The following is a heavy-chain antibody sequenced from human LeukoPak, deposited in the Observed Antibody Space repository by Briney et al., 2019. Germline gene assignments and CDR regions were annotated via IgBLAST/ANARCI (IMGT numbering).Heavy chain of an antibody. V-gene: IGHV4-30-4*01. J-gene: IGHJ3*02. Sequence: ASQTLSLTCTVSGGSISSGDYYWSWIRQPPGKGLEWIGYIYYSGSTYYNPSLKSRVTISVDTSKNQFSLKLSSVTAADTAVYYCELLVPAAIFHDAFDIWGQGTMVTVSS. CDR3: ELLVPAAIFHDAFDI. CDR2: IYYSGST. D-gene: IGHD2-2*01. CDR1: GGSISSGDYY.